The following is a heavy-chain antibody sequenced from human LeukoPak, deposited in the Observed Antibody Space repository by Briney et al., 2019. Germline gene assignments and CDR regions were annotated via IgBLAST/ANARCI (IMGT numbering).Heavy chain of an antibody. J-gene: IGHJ6*02. CDR1: GGSFSGYY. Sequence: SETLSLTCAVYGGSFSGYYWSWIRQPPGKGLEWIGEINHSGSTNYNPPLKSRVTISVDTSKNQFSLKLSSVTAADTAVYYCARVSYYYGSGTQTEVYYYGMDVWGQGTTVTVSS. CDR2: INHSGST. D-gene: IGHD3-10*01. V-gene: IGHV4-34*01. CDR3: ARVSYYYGSGTQTEVYYYGMDV.